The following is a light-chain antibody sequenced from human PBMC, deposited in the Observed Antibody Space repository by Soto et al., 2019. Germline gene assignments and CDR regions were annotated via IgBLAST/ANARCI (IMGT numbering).Light chain of an antibody. V-gene: IGLV2-8*01. CDR2: EVT. J-gene: IGLJ3*02. CDR3: SSYAASNNFYFV. Sequence: QAVVTQPPSASGYPGQSVTISCTGTSSDVGGYNYVSWYQQYPGRAPKLMIYEVTKRPSGVPDRFSGSKSGNTASLTVSGLQAEDEADYYCSSYAASNNFYFVFGGGTKLTVL. CDR1: SSDVGGYNY.